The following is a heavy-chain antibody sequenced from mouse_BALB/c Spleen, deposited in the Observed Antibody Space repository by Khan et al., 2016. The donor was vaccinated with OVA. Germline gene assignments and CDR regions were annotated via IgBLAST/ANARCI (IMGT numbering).Heavy chain of an antibody. D-gene: IGHD1-2*01. CDR2: ISPGSGDT. CDR1: GYSFTDYY. CDR3: ARRNYFGYTFAY. Sequence: QVQLKQSGAELARPGASVKLSCKASGYSFTDYYINWVKQRTGQGLEWIGEISPGSGDTYYNEKFKGKATLTADKSSSTAYMQLSSLTSDASAVYFCARRNYFGYTFAYWGQGTLVTVSA. J-gene: IGHJ3*01. V-gene: IGHV1-77*01.